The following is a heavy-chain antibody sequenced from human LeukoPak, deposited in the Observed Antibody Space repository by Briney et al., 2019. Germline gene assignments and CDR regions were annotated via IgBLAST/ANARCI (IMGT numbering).Heavy chain of an antibody. V-gene: IGHV3-48*03. CDR1: GFTFSSYE. Sequence: QSGGSLRLSCAASGFTFSSYEMNWVRQAPGKGLEWVSYISSSGSTIYYADSVKGRFTISRDNAKNSLYLKMNSLRAEDTAVYYCARDREEWLPYFDYWGQGTLVTVSS. D-gene: IGHD6-19*01. J-gene: IGHJ4*02. CDR3: ARDREEWLPYFDY. CDR2: ISSSGSTI.